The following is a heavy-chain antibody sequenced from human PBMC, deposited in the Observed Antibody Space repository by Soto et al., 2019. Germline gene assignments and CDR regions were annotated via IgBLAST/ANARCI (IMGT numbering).Heavy chain of an antibody. J-gene: IGHJ4*02. D-gene: IGHD4-17*01. Sequence: LSLTCTVSGGSISSSSYYWGWIRQPPGKGLEWIGSIYYSGSTYYNPSLKSRVTISVDTSKNQFSLKLSSVTAADTAVYYCASAHDYGDLTRGFDYWGQGTLVTVSS. CDR2: IYYSGST. CDR3: ASAHDYGDLTRGFDY. CDR1: GGSISSSSYY. V-gene: IGHV4-39*01.